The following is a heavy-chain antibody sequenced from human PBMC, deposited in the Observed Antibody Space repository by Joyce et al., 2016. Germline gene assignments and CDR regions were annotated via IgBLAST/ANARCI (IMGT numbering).Heavy chain of an antibody. J-gene: IGHJ4*02. CDR1: GFTFSSFT. V-gene: IGHV3-48*02. D-gene: IGHD6-6*01. Sequence: EVQLVESGGGLVQPGVSLRLSCEGSGFTFSSFTMSWVRQAPGKGLEWVAYITSSNARIVYADSVTGRFTISRDNAKKSLYLQMNSLRDDDTAVYYCARVSSTPYYFDFWGQGTLVTVSS. CDR2: ITSSNARI. CDR3: ARVSSTPYYFDF.